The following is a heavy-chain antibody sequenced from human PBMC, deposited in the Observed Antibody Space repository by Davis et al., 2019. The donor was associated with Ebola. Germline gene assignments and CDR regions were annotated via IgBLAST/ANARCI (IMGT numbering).Heavy chain of an antibody. CDR2: IYTSGST. D-gene: IGHD3-3*01. J-gene: IGHJ6*02. V-gene: IGHV4-4*07. CDR3: ARATYYDFWSGQYYYYGMDV. Sequence: PSETLSLTCTVSGGSISSYYWSWIRQPAGKGLEWIGRIYTSGSTNYNPSLKSRVTMSVDTSKNQFSLKLSSVTAADTAVYYCARATYYDFWSGQYYYYGMDVWGQGTTVTVSS. CDR1: GGSISSYY.